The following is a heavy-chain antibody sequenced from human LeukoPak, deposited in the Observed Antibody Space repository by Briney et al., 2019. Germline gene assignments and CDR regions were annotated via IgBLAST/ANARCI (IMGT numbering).Heavy chain of an antibody. Sequence: SETLSLTCAVYGGSFSGYYWSWIRQPPGKGLEWIGEINHSGSTNYNPSLKSRVTISVDTSKNQFSLKLSSVTAADTAVYYCASGGTKNWFDPWGQGTLVTVSS. CDR2: INHSGST. V-gene: IGHV4-34*01. CDR1: GGSFSGYY. D-gene: IGHD2-2*01. CDR3: ASGGTKNWFDP. J-gene: IGHJ5*02.